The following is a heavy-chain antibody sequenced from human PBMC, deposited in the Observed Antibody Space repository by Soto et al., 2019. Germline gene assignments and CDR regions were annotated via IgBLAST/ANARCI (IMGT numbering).Heavy chain of an antibody. CDR1: GGSSTVSY. J-gene: IGHJ6*02. D-gene: IGHD6-13*01. V-gene: IGHV4-34*01. CDR2: SNLSGST. Sequence: LRQGGAGVSNPPATLAPPSLIYGGSSTVSYWSGIPRPPGKGLSGLGESNLSGSTNYNPSLKSRVTLSVDPFKNQFSLKLSSVAAADTAVYYCARGRACGSSRWYTSCYYYGMDVWGRGTTVTVSS. CDR3: ARGRACGSSRWYTSCYYYGMDV.